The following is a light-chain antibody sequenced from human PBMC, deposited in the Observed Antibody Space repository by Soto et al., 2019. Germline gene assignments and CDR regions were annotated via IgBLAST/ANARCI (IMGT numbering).Light chain of an antibody. CDR2: EVN. CDR1: SSDIGAYNY. CDR3: PSYGGRDNLI. Sequence: QSVLTQPPSASGSPGQSVTISCTGTSSDIGAYNYVSWFQQHPGEAPKLIISEVNKRPSGVPNRFSGSKSGNTASLTVSGLQAEDEAEYYCPSYGGRDNLIFGGGTKLTVL. V-gene: IGLV2-8*01. J-gene: IGLJ2*01.